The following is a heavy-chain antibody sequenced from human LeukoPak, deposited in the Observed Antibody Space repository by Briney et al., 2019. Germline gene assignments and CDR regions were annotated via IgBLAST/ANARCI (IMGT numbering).Heavy chain of an antibody. D-gene: IGHD4-23*01. Sequence: GESLKISCKGSGYSFTTSWIGWVRQMPGKGLEWMGIIYPGDSDTRYSPSFQGQVTPSADKSISTAYLQWSSLEASDTAMYYCARVTTVVTPSYFDYWGQGTLVTVSS. CDR1: GYSFTTSW. J-gene: IGHJ4*02. CDR2: IYPGDSDT. V-gene: IGHV5-51*01. CDR3: ARVTTVVTPSYFDY.